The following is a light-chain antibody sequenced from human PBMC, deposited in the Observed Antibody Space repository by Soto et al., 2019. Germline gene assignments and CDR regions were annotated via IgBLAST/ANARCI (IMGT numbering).Light chain of an antibody. V-gene: IGLV1-44*01. CDR2: NND. CDR1: SSNIGSNA. Sequence: QSVLTQPPSASGTPGQRVTISCSGSSSNIGSNAVNWYQQLPGTAPELLIYNNDQRPSGVPDRFSGSKSGTSASLAISGLQSDDEAEYHCAARDDSLNGPVFGGGTKLTVL. J-gene: IGLJ2*01. CDR3: AARDDSLNGPV.